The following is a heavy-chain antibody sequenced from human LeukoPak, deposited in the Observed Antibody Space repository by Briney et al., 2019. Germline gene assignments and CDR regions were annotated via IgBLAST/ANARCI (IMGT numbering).Heavy chain of an antibody. Sequence: SSETLSLTCAVYGGSFSGYYWSWIRQPPGKGLEWIGEINHSGSTNYNPSLKSRVTISVDTSKNQFSLKLSSVTAADTAVYYCARSRMIVVAKGGRYYFDYWGQGTLVTVSS. CDR3: ARSRMIVVAKGGRYYFDY. V-gene: IGHV4-34*01. D-gene: IGHD3-22*01. J-gene: IGHJ4*02. CDR2: INHSGST. CDR1: GGSFSGYY.